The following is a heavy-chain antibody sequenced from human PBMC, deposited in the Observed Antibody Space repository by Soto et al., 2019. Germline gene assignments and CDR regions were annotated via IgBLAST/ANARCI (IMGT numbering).Heavy chain of an antibody. Sequence: EVPLVESGGGLVQPGGSLKLSCVGSGFTFNSYWMRWFRQVPGKGLEWVADIKQDGSEKHYMDSVKGRFTVSRDNANNLLSLQLDNCRAEDTAVHYCSRALTSGVYYDADWETDVPRTFALDVGGQGATVTVSS. J-gene: IGHJ6*02. V-gene: IGHV3-7*01. CDR1: GFTFNSYW. CDR2: IKQDGSEK. CDR3: SRALTSGVYYDADWETDVPRTFALDV. D-gene: IGHD3-22*01.